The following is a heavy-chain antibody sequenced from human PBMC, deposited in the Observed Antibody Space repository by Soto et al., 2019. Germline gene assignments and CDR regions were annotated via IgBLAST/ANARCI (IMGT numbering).Heavy chain of an antibody. CDR3: ARHPERIAQIGWFDP. Sequence: GGSLRLSCRASGFTFSQYGLNWVRQAPGKGLEWVAFIRSSSTTEYADSVRGRFTISRDNAKNSMYLQMNSLRAEDTAVYYCARHPERIAQIGWFDPWGQGTLVTVSS. CDR2: IRSSSTT. J-gene: IGHJ5*02. CDR1: GFTFSQYG. D-gene: IGHD6-13*01. V-gene: IGHV3-48*01.